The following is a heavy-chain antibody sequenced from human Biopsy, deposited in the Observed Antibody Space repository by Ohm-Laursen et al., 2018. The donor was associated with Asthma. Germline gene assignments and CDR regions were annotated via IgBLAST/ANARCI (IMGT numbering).Heavy chain of an antibody. CDR2: ISSSGSTT. CDR3: ARVFESSEWGPFYHFGLDV. D-gene: IGHD6-25*01. J-gene: IGHJ6*02. CDR1: GFSFRDYY. Sequence: SLRLSCAATGFSFRDYYMTWMRQAPGKGLGWVSSISSSGSTTYPAESVKGRFTISRDNAQKSLFLQMGSLRAEDTAIYYCARVFESSEWGPFYHFGLDVWGQGTTVAVSS. V-gene: IGHV3-11*01.